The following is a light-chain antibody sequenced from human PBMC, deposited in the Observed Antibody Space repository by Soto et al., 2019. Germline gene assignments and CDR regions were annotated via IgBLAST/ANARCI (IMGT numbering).Light chain of an antibody. Sequence: EIVMTQSPATLSVSPGERVTLSCRASESLSTDLAWYQQKPGQAPRLLIYGAATMATGIPARFSGSGSATDFTLTISSPQSEDAAVYYCQSYNDWPFTFGQGTKLEI. J-gene: IGKJ2*01. CDR1: ESLSTD. CDR3: QSYNDWPFT. V-gene: IGKV3-15*01. CDR2: GAA.